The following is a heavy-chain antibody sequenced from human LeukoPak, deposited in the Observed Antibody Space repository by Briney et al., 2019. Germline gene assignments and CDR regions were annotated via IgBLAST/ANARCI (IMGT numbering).Heavy chain of an antibody. CDR2: INPNSGGT. Sequence: ASVKVSCKASGYTFTGYYMHWVRQAPGQGLEWMGWINPNSGGTNYAQKFQGRVTMTRDTSISTAYMELSRLRSGDTAVYYCARDLTFGGVIVTYYFDYWGQGTLVTVSS. CDR3: ARDLTFGGVIVTYYFDY. D-gene: IGHD3-16*02. J-gene: IGHJ4*02. CDR1: GYTFTGYY. V-gene: IGHV1-2*02.